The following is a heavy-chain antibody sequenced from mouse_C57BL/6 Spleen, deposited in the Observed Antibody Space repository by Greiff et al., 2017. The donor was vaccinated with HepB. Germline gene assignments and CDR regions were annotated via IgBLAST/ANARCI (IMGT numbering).Heavy chain of an antibody. V-gene: IGHV2-4*01. CDR2: IWSGGST. D-gene: IGHD1-1*02. J-gene: IGHJ2*01. Sequence: VKLVESGPGLVQPSQSLSITCTVSGFSLTSYGVHWVRQPPGKGLEWLGVIWSGGSTDYNAAFISRLSISKDNSKSQVFFKMNSLQADDTAIYYCAKNRGDYGFDYWGQGTILTVSS. CDR1: GFSLTSYG. CDR3: AKNRGDYGFDY.